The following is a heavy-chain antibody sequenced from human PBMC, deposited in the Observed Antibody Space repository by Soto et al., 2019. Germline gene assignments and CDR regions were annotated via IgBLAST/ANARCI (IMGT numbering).Heavy chain of an antibody. J-gene: IGHJ3*02. D-gene: IGHD2-15*01. Sequence: QVQLQESGPGLVKPSGTLSLTCAVSGGSISSSNWWSWVRQPPGKGLEWIGEIYHSGSTNYNPSLXSRVTRSVDXSXTXFXXKRSSVTAADTAVYYCARAIWYCSGGSCYSDAFDIWGQGTMVTVSS. CDR3: ARAIWYCSGGSCYSDAFDI. CDR2: IYHSGST. CDR1: GGSISSSNW. V-gene: IGHV4-4*02.